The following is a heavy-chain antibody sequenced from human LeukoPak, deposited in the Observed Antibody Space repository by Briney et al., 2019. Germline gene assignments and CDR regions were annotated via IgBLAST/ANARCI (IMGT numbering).Heavy chain of an antibody. CDR3: ARPYYSSAWYGDAFDV. J-gene: IGHJ3*01. V-gene: IGHV3-33*01. D-gene: IGHD6-19*01. CDR1: GFTFSDYG. Sequence: PWRSLRLSCAASGFTFSDYGMHWVRQAPGKGLEGMAVICYDGSSRYFADSVKGRFTISRDNSKNTLFLQMNSLRVEDTAVYYCARPYYSSAWYGDAFDVWGQGTLVAVSS. CDR2: ICYDGSSR.